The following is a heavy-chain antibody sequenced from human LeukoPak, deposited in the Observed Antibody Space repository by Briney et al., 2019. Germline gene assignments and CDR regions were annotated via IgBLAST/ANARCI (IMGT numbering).Heavy chain of an antibody. V-gene: IGHV4-39*01. J-gene: IGHJ4*02. CDR3: ARRVTAEYYFDY. CDR1: GGSISSSNYY. D-gene: IGHD4-11*01. Sequence: SETLSLTCTVSGGSISSSNYYWGWLRQPPGKGLEWIGSIYYSGSTYYNPSLKSRVTISLDTSKTQFSLKLSSVTAADTAIYYCARRVTAEYYFDYWGQGTLVTVSS. CDR2: IYYSGST.